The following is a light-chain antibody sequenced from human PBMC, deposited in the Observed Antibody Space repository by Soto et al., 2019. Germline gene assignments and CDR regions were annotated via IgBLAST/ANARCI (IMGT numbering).Light chain of an antibody. CDR1: QSISSY. V-gene: IGKV3-11*01. Sequence: DIVLTQSPATLSLSPGESTTLSCRASQSISSYLAWYQQKPGQAPRLLIYDASNRAAGIPARFSGSGSGTDFTLTISSLEPEDFAVYYCQQCTSWPLTFGGGTKVQIK. CDR3: QQCTSWPLT. CDR2: DAS. J-gene: IGKJ4*01.